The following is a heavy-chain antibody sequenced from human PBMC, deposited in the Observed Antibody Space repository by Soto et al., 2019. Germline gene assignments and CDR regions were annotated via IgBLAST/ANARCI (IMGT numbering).Heavy chain of an antibody. J-gene: IGHJ6*03. Sequence: ASVKVSCKASGYTFTSYGISWVRQAPGQGLEWMGWISAYNGNTNYAQKLQGRVTMTTDTSTSTAYMELRSLRSDDTAVYYCARGFCSGGSCNRSYYYYMAVWGKGTTVTVSS. CDR3: ARGFCSGGSCNRSYYYYMAV. D-gene: IGHD2-15*01. CDR2: ISAYNGNT. V-gene: IGHV1-18*01. CDR1: GYTFTSYG.